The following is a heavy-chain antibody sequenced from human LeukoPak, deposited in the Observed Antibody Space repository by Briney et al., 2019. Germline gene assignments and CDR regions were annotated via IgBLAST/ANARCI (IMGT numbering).Heavy chain of an antibody. D-gene: IGHD3-22*01. CDR1: GFTFDDYG. J-gene: IGHJ3*02. V-gene: IGHV3-20*04. Sequence: GGSLRLSCAASGFTFDDYGMSWVRQAPGKGLEWVSGINWNGGSTGYADSVKGRFTISRGNAKNSLYLQMNSLRAEDTALYYCARDKAHRYYYDSSGYYYNAFDIWGQGTMVTVSS. CDR2: INWNGGST. CDR3: ARDKAHRYYYDSSGYYYNAFDI.